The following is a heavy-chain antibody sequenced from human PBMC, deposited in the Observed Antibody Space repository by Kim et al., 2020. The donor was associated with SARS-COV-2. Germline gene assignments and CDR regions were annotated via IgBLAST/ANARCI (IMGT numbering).Heavy chain of an antibody. CDR3: AKIGNSVGATDSNDY. CDR2: ISGNGGST. CDR1: RFIFSTYA. Sequence: GGSLRLSCAASRFIFSTYAMSWVRQAPGRGLEWVSTISGNGGSTYYADSVKGRFTISRDNSKDTLYLQMNSLRADDTAVYYCAKIGNSVGATDSNDYWG. J-gene: IGHJ4*01. V-gene: IGHV3-23*01. D-gene: IGHD1-26*01.